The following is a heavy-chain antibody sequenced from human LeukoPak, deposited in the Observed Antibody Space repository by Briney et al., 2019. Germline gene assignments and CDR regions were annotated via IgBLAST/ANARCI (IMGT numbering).Heavy chain of an antibody. J-gene: IGHJ4*02. V-gene: IGHV3-30*02. CDR2: IRYDGSNK. D-gene: IGHD3-10*01. CDR3: ATDRGYYTSGSYYLDY. Sequence: PGGSLRLSCAVSGFTFSSYGMHWVRQAPGKGLEWVAVIRYDGSNKYYGASVKGRFTTSRDNSKNTLYLQMNSLRAEDTAVYYCATDRGYYTSGSYYLDYWGQGTLVTVSS. CDR1: GFTFSSYG.